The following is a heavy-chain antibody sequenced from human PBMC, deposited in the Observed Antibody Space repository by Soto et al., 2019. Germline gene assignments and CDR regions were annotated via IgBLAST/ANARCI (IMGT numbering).Heavy chain of an antibody. Sequence: EVHLVESGGGLVQAGGSLRLSCAASGFTFTDYWTHWVRQAPGKGLAWVSRINSDGSRRSYADSVTGRFTISRDNAKNTLFLQMNSLRVEDTALYYCARETYRGFYFDYWGQGTLVTVSS. CDR3: ARETYRGFYFDY. V-gene: IGHV3-74*01. J-gene: IGHJ4*02. CDR1: GFTFTDYW. D-gene: IGHD4-4*01. CDR2: INSDGSRR.